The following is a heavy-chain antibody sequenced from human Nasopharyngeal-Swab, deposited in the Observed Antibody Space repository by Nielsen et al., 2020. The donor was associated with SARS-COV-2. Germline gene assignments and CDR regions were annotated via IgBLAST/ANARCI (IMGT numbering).Heavy chain of an antibody. CDR2: IYYSGST. Sequence: CQAPGKGLEWIGHIYYSGSTNYNPSLKSRVTISLDTSKIQLSLKLSSVTAADTAVYYCARDSDFWSGYYTRYFDLWGRGTLVTVSS. D-gene: IGHD3-3*01. J-gene: IGHJ2*01. CDR3: ARDSDFWSGYYTRYFDL. V-gene: IGHV4-59*01.